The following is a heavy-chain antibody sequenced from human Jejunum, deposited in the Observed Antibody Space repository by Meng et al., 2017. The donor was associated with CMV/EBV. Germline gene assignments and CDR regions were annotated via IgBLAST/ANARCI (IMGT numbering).Heavy chain of an antibody. CDR3: ARDLPGGTKGTWLDL. CDR1: CFLFNNYC. D-gene: IGHD1-14*01. Sequence: VQLVQSGVEVKKPVALVNVSCNVSCFLFNNYCFSCLPQASGQGPEWMVWIIAYNGNTNYAQNFQGRFTLTTDTSTSTAYLELRSLRSDDTAVYYCARDLPGGTKGTWLDLWGQGTLVTVSS. CDR2: IIAYNGNT. J-gene: IGHJ5*02. V-gene: IGHV1-18*01.